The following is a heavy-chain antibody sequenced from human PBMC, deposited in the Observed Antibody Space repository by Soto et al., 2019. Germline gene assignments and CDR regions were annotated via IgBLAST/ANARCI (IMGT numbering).Heavy chain of an antibody. D-gene: IGHD5-12*01. Sequence: QVQVQQWGAGLVKPSETLSLTCAVDGGSFNGFYWSWIRQPPGKGLAWIGEINHIVITHYNPSLKSRVSISVDTSENKLSLKLDSVTAADTAVYYCTRVYEENWHTPHYWGQGTLVTVSS. J-gene: IGHJ4*02. CDR2: INHIVIT. CDR3: TRVYEENWHTPHY. V-gene: IGHV4-34*06. CDR1: GGSFNGFY.